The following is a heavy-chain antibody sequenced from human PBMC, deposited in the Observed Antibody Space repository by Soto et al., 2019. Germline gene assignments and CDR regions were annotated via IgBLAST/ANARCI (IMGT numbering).Heavy chain of an antibody. CDR3: ARDPGGHYCTSTSCLYFFDH. CDR1: GFTFSNHA. Sequence: EVQLLESGGALVQPGGSLRLSCAASGFTFSNHAMNWVRQAQGKGREWVSPISDRGSTSYADSVNGRFTISRDNSKNTLYLQMNSLRAEDTAVYYCARDPGGHYCTSTSCLYFFDHWGQGTLVIVSS. V-gene: IGHV3-23*01. D-gene: IGHD2-2*01. J-gene: IGHJ4*02. CDR2: ISDRGST.